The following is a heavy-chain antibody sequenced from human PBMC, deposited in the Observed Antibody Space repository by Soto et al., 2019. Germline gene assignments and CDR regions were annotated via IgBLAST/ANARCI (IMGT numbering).Heavy chain of an antibody. J-gene: IGHJ4*02. Sequence: SETLSLTCAVSGGSISSGGYSWSWIRQPPGKGLEWIGYIYHSGSTYYNPSLKSRVTISVDRSKNQFSLKLSSVTAADTAVYYCAREYNWNYSDWGQGTLVTVSS. CDR1: GGSISSGGYS. CDR3: AREYNWNYSD. V-gene: IGHV4-30-2*01. CDR2: IYHSGST. D-gene: IGHD1-7*01.